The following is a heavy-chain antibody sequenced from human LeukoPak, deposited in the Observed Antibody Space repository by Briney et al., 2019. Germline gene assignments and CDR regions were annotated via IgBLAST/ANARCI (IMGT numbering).Heavy chain of an antibody. D-gene: IGHD2-15*01. CDR2: INHSGST. CDR1: GGSFSGYY. Sequence: PSETLSLTCAVYGGSFSGYYWSWIRQPPGKGLEWIGEINHSGSTNYNPSLKSRVTISVDTSKNQFSLKLSSVTAADTAVYYCARGPLGYCSGGSCETHLFDYWGQGTLVTVSS. J-gene: IGHJ4*02. V-gene: IGHV4-34*01. CDR3: ARGPLGYCSGGSCETHLFDY.